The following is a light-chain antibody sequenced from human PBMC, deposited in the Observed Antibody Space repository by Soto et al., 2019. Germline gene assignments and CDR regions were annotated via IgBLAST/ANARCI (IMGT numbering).Light chain of an antibody. V-gene: IGKV4-1*01. CDR2: WAS. Sequence: DIVMTQSPDSLAVSLGERATINCKSSQNVLYSSNNKNYVAWYQQKSGQAPKLLIYWASTRQSGVPDRFSGSGSGTDFTLTISSLQAEDVAVYSCQQYYSIPYTFGHGTKLEIK. J-gene: IGKJ2*01. CDR1: QNVLYSSNNKNY. CDR3: QQYYSIPYT.